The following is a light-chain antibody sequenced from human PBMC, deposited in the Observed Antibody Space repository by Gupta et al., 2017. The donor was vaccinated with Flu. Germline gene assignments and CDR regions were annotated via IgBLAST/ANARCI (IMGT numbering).Light chain of an antibody. Sequence: DIQMTQSPSSVSASVGDTVTITYRASQSIGSYLSWHQQRPGMSPRLLISGATTLEGGAPSRFSGSVSGTEFTLTISDLQPEDLATYFCQQSLTSPITFGQGTRVDI. V-gene: IGKV1-39*01. CDR1: QSIGSY. CDR3: QQSLTSPIT. CDR2: GAT. J-gene: IGKJ5*01.